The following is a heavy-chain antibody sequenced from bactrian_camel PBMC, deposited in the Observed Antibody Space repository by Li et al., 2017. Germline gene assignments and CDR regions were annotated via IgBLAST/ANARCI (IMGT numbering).Heavy chain of an antibody. J-gene: IGHJ4*01. CDR1: GYTSSSFC. CDR3: ARRPISPNGYEDY. Sequence: HVQLVESGGGSVQAGGSLRLSCTASGYTSSSFCMGWFRQAPGKEREGVAVIDSDGVTSYAESVKGRFTISRDNAKSTLYLQLSDLKTEDTGMYWCARRPISPNGYEDYWGQGTQVTVS. CDR2: IDSDGVT. V-gene: IGHV3S26*01. D-gene: IGHD3*01.